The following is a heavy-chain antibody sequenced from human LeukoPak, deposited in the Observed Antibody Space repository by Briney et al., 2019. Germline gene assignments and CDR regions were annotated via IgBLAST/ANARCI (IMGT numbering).Heavy chain of an antibody. CDR1: GGSFSGYY. Sequence: SETLSLTCAVYGGSFSGYYWSWIRQPPGKGLEWIGEINHSGSTNYNPSLKSRVTISVDTSKNQFSLKLSSVTAAHTAVYYCARGLHIAVAGNWFDPWGQGTLVTVSS. D-gene: IGHD6-19*01. V-gene: IGHV4-34*01. CDR3: ARGLHIAVAGNWFDP. CDR2: INHSGST. J-gene: IGHJ5*02.